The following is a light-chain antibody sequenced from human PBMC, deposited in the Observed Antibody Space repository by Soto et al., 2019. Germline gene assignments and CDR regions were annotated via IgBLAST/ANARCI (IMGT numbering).Light chain of an antibody. V-gene: IGKV1-5*01. J-gene: IGKJ1*01. Sequence: DIQMTQSPSILYPSVGDRVTITCRASRSISDWLAWYQQKPGKAPELLIFDASNLKSGVSSRFSGSGSGTEFTLTISRLQPDDVATYYCLQYSSHSWTFGQGTKVDIK. CDR1: RSISDW. CDR3: LQYSSHSWT. CDR2: DAS.